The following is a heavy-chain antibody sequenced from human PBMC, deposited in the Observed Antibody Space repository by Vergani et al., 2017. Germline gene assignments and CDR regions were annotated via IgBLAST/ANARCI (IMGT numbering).Heavy chain of an antibody. CDR1: GGTFSSYA. CDR3: ARAASDIVVVPAAEAGYYYYGMDV. J-gene: IGHJ6*02. V-gene: IGHV1-69*06. Sequence: QVQLVQSGAEVKKPGSSVKVSCKASGGTFSSYAISWVRQAPGQGLEWMGGIIPIFGTANYAQKFQGRVTITADKSTSTAYMELSSLSSEDTAVYYCARAASDIVVVPAAEAGYYYYGMDVWGQGTTVTVSS. CDR2: IIPIFGTA. D-gene: IGHD2-2*01.